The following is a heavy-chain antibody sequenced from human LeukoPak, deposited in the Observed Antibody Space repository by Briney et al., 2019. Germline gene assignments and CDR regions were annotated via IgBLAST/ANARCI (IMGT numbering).Heavy chain of an antibody. CDR1: GYSFISYW. D-gene: IGHD5-24*01. V-gene: IGHV5-51*01. Sequence: KVGESLKTSCKGSGYSFISYWIGWVRQMPGKGLEWMGILYPGDSDIRNSPSFQGQVTISADKSISTAYLQWSSLKASDTAMYYCARLLMEMSTTRAPPPPDYWGQGTLVTVSS. CDR3: ARLLMEMSTTRAPPPPDY. CDR2: LYPGDSDI. J-gene: IGHJ4*02.